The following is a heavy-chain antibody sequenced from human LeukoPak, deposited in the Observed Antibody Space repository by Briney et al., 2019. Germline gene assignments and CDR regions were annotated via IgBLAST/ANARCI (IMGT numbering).Heavy chain of an antibody. CDR3: AREYYYDSSGYSVRWFDP. CDR1: GFTFSSYW. J-gene: IGHJ5*02. D-gene: IGHD3-22*01. V-gene: IGHV3-7*01. Sequence: GGSLRLSCAASGFTFSSYWMSWVRQAPGKGQEWVANIKQDGSEKYYVDSVKGRFTISRDNAKNSLYLQMNSLRAEDTAVYYCAREYYYDSSGYSVRWFDPWGQGTLVTVSS. CDR2: IKQDGSEK.